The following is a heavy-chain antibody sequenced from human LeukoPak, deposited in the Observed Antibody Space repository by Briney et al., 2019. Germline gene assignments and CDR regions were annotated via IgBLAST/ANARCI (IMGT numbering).Heavy chain of an antibody. J-gene: IGHJ4*02. Sequence: SQTLSLTCAVSGGSISSGGYSWSWIRQPPGKGLEWIGYIYYSGSTYYNPSLKSRVTISVDTSKNQFSLKLSSVTAADTAVYYCARHAAMDYWGQGTLVTVSS. D-gene: IGHD5-18*01. CDR3: ARHAAMDY. CDR2: IYYSGST. V-gene: IGHV4-30-2*03. CDR1: GGSISSGGYS.